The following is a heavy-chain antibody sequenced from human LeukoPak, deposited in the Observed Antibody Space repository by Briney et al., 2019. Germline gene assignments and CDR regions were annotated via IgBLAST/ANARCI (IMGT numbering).Heavy chain of an antibody. D-gene: IGHD5-18*01. J-gene: IGHJ4*02. V-gene: IGHV4-34*01. CDR2: INHSGSS. Sequence: PSETLSLTCAVYGGSSSGYYWSWVRQPPGKGLEWIGEINHSGSSNYNPSLKSRVTISVDTSKNQFSLKLSSVTAADTAVYYCARHPIYSYGIFDYWGQGTLVTVSS. CDR1: GGSSSGYY. CDR3: ARHPIYSYGIFDY.